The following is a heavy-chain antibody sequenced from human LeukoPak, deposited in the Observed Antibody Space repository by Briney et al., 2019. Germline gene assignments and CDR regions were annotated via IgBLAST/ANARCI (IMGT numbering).Heavy chain of an antibody. Sequence: SETLSLTCTVSGGSISSGSYYWSWIRQPAGKGLEWIGRIYTSGSTNYNPSLKSRVTISVDTSKNQFSLKLSSVTAADTAVYYCARARSGYYYYMDVWGKGTTVTISS. CDR3: ARARSGYYYYMDV. CDR2: IYTSGST. D-gene: IGHD6-6*01. CDR1: GGSISSGSYY. V-gene: IGHV4-61*02. J-gene: IGHJ6*03.